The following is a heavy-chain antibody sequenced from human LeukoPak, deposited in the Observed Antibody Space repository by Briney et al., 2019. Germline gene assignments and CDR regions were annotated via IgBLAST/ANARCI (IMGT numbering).Heavy chain of an antibody. J-gene: IGHJ4*02. Sequence: GGSLRLSCAASGFTFGDYYMSWIRQAPGKGLEWVSYISSRGSTIYYADSVKGRFTISRDNTKNSLYLQMNSLRAEDTAVYYCARVPALDPYYFDYWGQGTLVTVSS. CDR2: ISSRGSTI. CDR3: ARVPALDPYYFDY. CDR1: GFTFGDYY. V-gene: IGHV3-11*04. D-gene: IGHD5-18*01.